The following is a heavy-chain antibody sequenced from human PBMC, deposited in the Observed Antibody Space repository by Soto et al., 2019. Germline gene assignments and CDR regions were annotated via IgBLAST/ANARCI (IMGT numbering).Heavy chain of an antibody. J-gene: IGHJ3*02. D-gene: IGHD3-10*01. CDR2: INHSGST. V-gene: IGHV4-34*01. Sequence: SETLSLTCAVYGGSFSGYYWSWIRQPPGKGLEWIGEINHSGSTNYNPSLKSRVTISVDTSKNHFSLKLSSVTAADTAVYYCARCQGPSYYYGSGSYYNGAFDIWGQGTMVTVSS. CDR1: GGSFSGYY. CDR3: ARCQGPSYYYGSGSYYNGAFDI.